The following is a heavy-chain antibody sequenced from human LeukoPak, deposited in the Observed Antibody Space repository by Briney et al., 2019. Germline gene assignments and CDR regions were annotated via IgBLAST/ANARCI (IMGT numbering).Heavy chain of an antibody. CDR3: TTDEDWNYARKDV. J-gene: IGHJ6*02. CDR2: TVSEIDGGTT. V-gene: IGHV3-15*04. CDR1: GLTFNYAW. Sequence: GGSLRLSCAASGLTFNYAWMSWVRQVPGKGLEWVGQTVSEIDGGTTDYAAPVKGRFTISRDDSKSTLYLQMNSLKIEDTAVYYCTTDEDWNYARKDVWGQGATVIVS. D-gene: IGHD1-7*01.